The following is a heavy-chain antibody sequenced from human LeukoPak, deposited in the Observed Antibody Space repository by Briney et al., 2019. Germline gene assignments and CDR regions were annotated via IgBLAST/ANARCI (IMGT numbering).Heavy chain of an antibody. J-gene: IGHJ4*02. CDR1: GFIFSPYA. D-gene: IGHD1-26*01. CDR3: ARGWDEDY. CDR2: ISSEGKTT. V-gene: IGHV3-64*04. Sequence: GGSLRLSCSASGFIFSPYAMHWVRQAPGKGLEYVSSISSEGKTTYYADSVKGRFTISRDNAKNSLYLQMNSLRAEDTAVYYCARGWDEDYWGQGTLVTVSS.